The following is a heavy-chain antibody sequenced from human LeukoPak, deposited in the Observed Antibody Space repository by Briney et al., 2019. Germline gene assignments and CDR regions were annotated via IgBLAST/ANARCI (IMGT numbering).Heavy chain of an antibody. D-gene: IGHD3-9*01. J-gene: IGHJ4*02. CDR1: GFPLSSYS. CDR3: AREVTYYDSLTGYYNGNFDY. Sequence: GGSLRLSCAASGFPLSSYSMTWVRQAPGKGLVWVSRINSDESSTSYGDTVKGRITISRDNAKNTLYLQMNSLRAEDTAVYYCAREVTYYDSLTGYYNGNFDYWGQGTLVTVSS. CDR2: INSDESST. V-gene: IGHV3-74*01.